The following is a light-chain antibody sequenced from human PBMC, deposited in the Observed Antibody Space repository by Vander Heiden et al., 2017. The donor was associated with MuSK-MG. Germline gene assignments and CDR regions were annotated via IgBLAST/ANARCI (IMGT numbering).Light chain of an antibody. CDR2: EIS. V-gene: IGKV2D-29*01. CDR3: LQTIQVPHT. Sequence: DIVMPQTPLSLSVTPGQPASISCKSSHSLLHSDGKTYLSWYLQKPGQPPHLLIYEISNRFSGVPDRFSGGGSGTEFTLKISRVEAEDVGIYYCLQTIQVPHTFGQGTKLEIK. J-gene: IGKJ2*01. CDR1: HSLLHSDGKTY.